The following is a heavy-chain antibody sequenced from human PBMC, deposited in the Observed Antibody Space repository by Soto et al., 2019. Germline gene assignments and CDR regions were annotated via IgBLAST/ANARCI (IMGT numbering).Heavy chain of an antibody. CDR1: GFPLSTSGVG. Sequence: QITLKESGPTLVKPTQTLTLTCTFSGFPLSTSGVGVGWIRQPPGKALEWLALFYWDDDKRYSPSLKTRLTITKDTSKNQVVLTMTNMDPVDTATYYCAHAGVTTLFDYWGQGTMVTVSS. CDR3: AHAGVTTLFDY. CDR2: FYWDDDK. D-gene: IGHD4-17*01. V-gene: IGHV2-5*02. J-gene: IGHJ4*02.